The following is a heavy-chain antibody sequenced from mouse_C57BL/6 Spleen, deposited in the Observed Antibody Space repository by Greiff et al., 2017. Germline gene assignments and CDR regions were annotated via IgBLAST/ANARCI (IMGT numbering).Heavy chain of an antibody. V-gene: IGHV1-54*01. CDR3: DLGGNYVYFDV. CDR1: GYAFTNYF. CDR2: IIPGSGGT. J-gene: IGHJ1*03. Sequence: QVQLQQSGAELVRPGTSVKVSCTASGYAFTNYFIEWVKQRPGQGLVWIGVIIPGSGGTNYNEQFKGQSTLTADKSSNTAYMQLSSLTSEDSAVFFCDLGGNYVYFDVWGTGTTVTVSS. D-gene: IGHD2-1*01.